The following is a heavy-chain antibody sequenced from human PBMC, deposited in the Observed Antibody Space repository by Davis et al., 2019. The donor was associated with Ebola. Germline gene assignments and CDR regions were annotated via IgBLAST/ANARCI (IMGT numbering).Heavy chain of an antibody. J-gene: IGHJ4*02. D-gene: IGHD3-3*01. CDR3: ARDWRVSAFDY. CDR2: INAGNGNT. Sequence: ASVKVSCKASGYTFTSYAMHWVRQAPGQRLEWMGWINAGNGNTKYSQKLQGRVTMTTDTSTSTAYMELRSLRSDDTAVYYCARDWRVSAFDYWGQGTLVTVSS. CDR1: GYTFTSYA. V-gene: IGHV1-3*01.